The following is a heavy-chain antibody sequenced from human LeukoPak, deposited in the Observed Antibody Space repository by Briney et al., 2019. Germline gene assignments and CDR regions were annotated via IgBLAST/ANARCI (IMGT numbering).Heavy chain of an antibody. V-gene: IGHV3-74*01. D-gene: IGHD4-17*01. Sequence: GRSLRLSCAASGFTFSRYWMHWVRQAPGKGLVWVSRISGDGTATHYADSVKGRFTISRDNSKNTLYLQMNSLRAEDTAVYYCAKDRSWDGDYPLTGWGQGTLVTVSS. CDR3: AKDRSWDGDYPLTG. CDR1: GFTFSRYW. CDR2: ISGDGTAT. J-gene: IGHJ4*02.